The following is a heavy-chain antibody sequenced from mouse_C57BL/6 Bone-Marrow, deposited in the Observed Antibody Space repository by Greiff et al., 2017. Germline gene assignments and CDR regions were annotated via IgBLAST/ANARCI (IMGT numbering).Heavy chain of an antibody. CDR1: GFTFSSYG. CDR2: ISSGGSYN. Sequence: EVKVVESGGDLVKPGGSLKLSCAASGFTFSSYGMSWVRQTPDKRLEWVATISSGGSYNYYPDSVKGRFTISRDNAKNTLYLQMSSLKSEDTAMYYCASSWDYWGQGTSVTVSS. CDR3: ASSWDY. V-gene: IGHV5-6*01. J-gene: IGHJ4*01.